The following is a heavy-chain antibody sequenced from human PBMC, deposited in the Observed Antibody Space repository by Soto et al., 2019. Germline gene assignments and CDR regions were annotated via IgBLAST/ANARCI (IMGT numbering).Heavy chain of an antibody. Sequence: EVQLLESGGDVVRPGGSLRLSCAASGFTFSSYAMGWVRQAPGKGLEWVAGVSRAGTYTFYADSVRGRFSISRDNSRDTVDLNMNALRGDDTAGYFCVKYKVTEALGESWGQGTLVSVSS. D-gene: IGHD3-16*01. CDR1: GFTFSSYA. CDR2: VSRAGTYT. J-gene: IGHJ5*02. V-gene: IGHV3-23*01. CDR3: VKYKVTEALGES.